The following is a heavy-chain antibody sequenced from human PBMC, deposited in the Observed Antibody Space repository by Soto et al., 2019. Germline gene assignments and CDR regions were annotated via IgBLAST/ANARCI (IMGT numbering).Heavy chain of an antibody. D-gene: IGHD6-13*01. CDR2: ISGSGGST. CDR1: GLHFISYA. J-gene: IGHJ6*03. V-gene: IGHV3-23*01. Sequence: GGSLRHSCASSGLHFISYAMSWVRQAPGKGLEWVSAISGSGGSTYYADSVKGRFTISRDNSKNTPYLQMNSLRAEDTAVYYCAKGVAAAGMDYYYYMDVWGKGTTVTVSS. CDR3: AKGVAAAGMDYYYYMDV.